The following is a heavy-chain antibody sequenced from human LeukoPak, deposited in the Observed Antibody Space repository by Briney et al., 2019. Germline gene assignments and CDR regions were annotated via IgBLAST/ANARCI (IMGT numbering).Heavy chain of an antibody. CDR2: IRYDGSNK. V-gene: IGHV3-30*02. CDR1: GFTFSSYG. D-gene: IGHD3-10*02. J-gene: IGHJ2*01. CDR3: AKDVRSYWYFDL. Sequence: TGGSLRLSCAASGFTFSSYGMHWVRQAPGKGLEWVAFIRYDGSNKYYADSVKGRFTISRDNSKSTLNMEMTSLRPEDTGVYYCAKDVRSYWYFDLWGRGTLVTVSS.